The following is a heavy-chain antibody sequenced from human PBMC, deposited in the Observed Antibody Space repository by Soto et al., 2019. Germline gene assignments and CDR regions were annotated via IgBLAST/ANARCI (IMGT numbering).Heavy chain of an antibody. CDR3: ARSHIVPRLFMYPYDY. J-gene: IGHJ4*02. CDR2: INHSGST. D-gene: IGHD6-6*01. CDR1: GGSFSGYY. V-gene: IGHV4-34*01. Sequence: SETLSLTCAVYGGSFSGYYWSWIRQPPGKGLEWIGEINHSGSTNYNPSIKSRDTISVDTSKNQFSLKLTSVTAADTSVYYCARSHIVPRLFMYPYDYWGQGTPVTSPQ.